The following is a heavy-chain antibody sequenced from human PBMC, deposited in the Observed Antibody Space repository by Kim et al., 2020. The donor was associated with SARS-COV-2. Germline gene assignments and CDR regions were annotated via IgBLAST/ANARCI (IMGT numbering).Heavy chain of an antibody. Sequence: GGSLRLSCAASGFTFSSYAMHWVRQAPGKGLEWVAVISYDGSNKYYADSVKGRFTISRDNSKNTLYLQMNSLRAEDTAVYYCARVGGGDWGDAFDIWGQGTMVTVSS. CDR1: GFTFSSYA. CDR2: ISYDGSNK. D-gene: IGHD2-21*01. V-gene: IGHV3-30-3*01. J-gene: IGHJ3*02. CDR3: ARVGGGDWGDAFDI.